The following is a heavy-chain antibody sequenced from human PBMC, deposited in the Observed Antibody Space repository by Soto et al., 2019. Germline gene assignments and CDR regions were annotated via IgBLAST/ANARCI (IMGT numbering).Heavy chain of an antibody. CDR1: GGSISNYY. CDR2: IYYSGNT. V-gene: IGHV4-59*01. CDR3: ARDNSGYAYFDY. Sequence: SETLSLTCTVSGGSISNYYWSWIRQPPGKGLEWIGYIYYSGNTNYNPSLKSRVTISVDTSKNQFSLKLSSVTAADTAVYYCARDNSGYAYFDYWGQGTLVTVSS. D-gene: IGHD3-22*01. J-gene: IGHJ4*02.